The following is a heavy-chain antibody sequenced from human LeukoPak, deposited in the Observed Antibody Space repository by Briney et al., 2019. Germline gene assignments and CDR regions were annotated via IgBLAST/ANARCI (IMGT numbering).Heavy chain of an antibody. V-gene: IGHV1-69*13. J-gene: IGHJ6*02. CDR2: IIPIFGTA. Sequence: GASVKVSCTASGGTFSSYAISWVRQAPGQGLEWMGGIIPIFGTANYAQKFQGRVTITADESTSTAYMELSSLRSEDTAVYYCARARQYYDFWSGYSYYYYYGMDVWGQGTTVTVSS. CDR1: GGTFSSYA. D-gene: IGHD3-3*01. CDR3: ARARQYYDFWSGYSYYYYYGMDV.